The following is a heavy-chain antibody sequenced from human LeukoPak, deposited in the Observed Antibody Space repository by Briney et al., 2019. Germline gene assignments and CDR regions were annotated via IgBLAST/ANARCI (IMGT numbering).Heavy chain of an antibody. CDR2: IYYIGST. CDR1: GGSISSYY. Sequence: SETLSLTCTVSGGSISSYYWSWIRQPPGKGLEWIGYIYYIGSTNYNPSLKSRVTISVDTSKNQFSLKLTSLTAADTAVYYCARDVQLERPPPLIGYYYMDVWGKGTTVTVSS. V-gene: IGHV4-59*01. J-gene: IGHJ6*03. D-gene: IGHD1-1*01. CDR3: ARDVQLERPPPLIGYYYMDV.